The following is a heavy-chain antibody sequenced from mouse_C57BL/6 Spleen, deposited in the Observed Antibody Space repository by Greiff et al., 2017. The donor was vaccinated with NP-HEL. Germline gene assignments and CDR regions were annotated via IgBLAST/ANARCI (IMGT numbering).Heavy chain of an antibody. Sequence: EVQLQQSGPVLVKPGASVKMSCKASGYTFTDYYMNWVKQSHGKSLEWIGVINPYNGGTSYNQKFKGKATLTVDKSSSTAYMELNSLTSEDSAVYYCASYYSNYFDYWGQGTTLTVSS. CDR2: INPYNGGT. CDR3: ASYYSNYFDY. V-gene: IGHV1-19*01. J-gene: IGHJ2*01. CDR1: GYTFTDYY. D-gene: IGHD2-5*01.